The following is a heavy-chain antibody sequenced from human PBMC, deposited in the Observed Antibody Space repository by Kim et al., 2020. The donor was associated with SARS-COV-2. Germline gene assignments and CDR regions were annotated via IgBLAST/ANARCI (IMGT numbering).Heavy chain of an antibody. D-gene: IGHD3-16*02. CDR3: AKEGDVKGPYLGELSLIFGFDY. Sequence: GGSLRLSCAASGFTFSSYGMHWVRQAPGKGLEWVAVIWYDGSNKYYADSVKGRFTISRDNSKNTLYLQMNSLRAEDTAVYYCAKEGDVKGPYLGELSLIFGFDYWGQGTLVTVSS. CDR1: GFTFSSYG. J-gene: IGHJ4*02. CDR2: IWYDGSNK. V-gene: IGHV3-33*06.